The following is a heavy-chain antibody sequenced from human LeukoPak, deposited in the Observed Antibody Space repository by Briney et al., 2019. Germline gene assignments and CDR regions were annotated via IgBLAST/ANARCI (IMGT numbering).Heavy chain of an antibody. CDR2: IYYSGST. CDR1: GVSISSSSYY. V-gene: IGHV4-39*07. Sequence: PSETLSLTCTVSGVSISSSSYYWGWIRQPPGKGLEWIGSIYYSGSTYYNPSLKSRVTISVDTSKNQFSLKLSSVTAADTAVYYCAGGGRSMATRWGQGILVTVSS. CDR3: AGGGRSMATR. J-gene: IGHJ4*02. D-gene: IGHD5-12*01.